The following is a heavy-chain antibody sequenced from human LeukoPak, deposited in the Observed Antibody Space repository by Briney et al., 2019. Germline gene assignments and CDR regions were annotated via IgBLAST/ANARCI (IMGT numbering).Heavy chain of an antibody. CDR1: GSTFSSYG. Sequence: GGSLRLSCAASGSTFSSYGMSWVRQAPGKGLEWVSALSGSGSNTFYADSVKGRFTISRDNPKNTLYLQMNSLRAEDTAVYYCAKDLRWGLDYWGQGTLVTVSS. V-gene: IGHV3-23*01. D-gene: IGHD2-21*02. CDR2: LSGSGSNT. J-gene: IGHJ4*02. CDR3: AKDLRWGLDY.